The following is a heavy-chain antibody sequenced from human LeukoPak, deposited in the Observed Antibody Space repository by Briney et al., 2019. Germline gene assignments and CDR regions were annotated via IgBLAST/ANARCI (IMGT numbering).Heavy chain of an antibody. D-gene: IGHD6-13*01. J-gene: IGHJ2*01. V-gene: IGHV1-69*06. CDR3: ARDFSSSPGWYFDL. Sequence: GASVKVSCKASGGTFSSYAISWVRQAPGQGLEWMGGIIPIFGTANYAQKFQGRVTITADKSTGTAYMELSSLRSEDTAVYYCARDFSSSPGWYFDLWGRGTLVTVSS. CDR1: GGTFSSYA. CDR2: IIPIFGTA.